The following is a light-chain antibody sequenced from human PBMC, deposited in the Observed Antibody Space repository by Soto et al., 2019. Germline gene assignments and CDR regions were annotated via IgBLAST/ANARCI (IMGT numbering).Light chain of an antibody. J-gene: IGLJ1*01. CDR3: VSYTTSASYV. V-gene: IGLV1-40*01. CDR2: DIN. CDR1: NSNIGAGYD. Sequence: QSVLTQPPSVSGAPGQRVTISCTGSNSNIGAGYDVHWYQQHPGKAPKLMIYDINNRPSGVSNRFSGSKSGNTASLTISGLQAEDEADYYCVSYTTSASYVFGTGTKVTVL.